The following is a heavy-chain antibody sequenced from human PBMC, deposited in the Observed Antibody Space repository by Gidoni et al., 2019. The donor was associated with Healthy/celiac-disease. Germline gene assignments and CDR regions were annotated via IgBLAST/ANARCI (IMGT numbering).Heavy chain of an antibody. CDR1: GCTFSSYA. D-gene: IGHD4-17*01. V-gene: IGHV1-69*01. J-gene: IGHJ6*02. Sequence: QVQWVQSGAEVKKPWSSVKVSCKASGCTFSSYAISWVRQAPGQGLEWMGGIIPIFGTANYAQKFQGRVTITADESTSTAYMELSSLRSEDTAVYYCARGTTVTDYYYYGMDVWGQGTTVTVSS. CDR2: IIPIFGTA. CDR3: ARGTTVTDYYYYGMDV.